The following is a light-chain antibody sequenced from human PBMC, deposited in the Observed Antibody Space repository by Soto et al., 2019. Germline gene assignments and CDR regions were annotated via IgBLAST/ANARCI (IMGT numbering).Light chain of an antibody. CDR1: QSGFSFY. Sequence: EIVLTQSPGTLSLSPGERATLSCRASQSGFSFYLAWFQQRPGQAPRLLIYGASSRATGIPDRFSGSGSGTDFTLTISRLEPEDSEVYYCYQYGNSPWTLGQGTRVEIK. CDR3: YQYGNSPWT. V-gene: IGKV3-20*01. J-gene: IGKJ1*01. CDR2: GAS.